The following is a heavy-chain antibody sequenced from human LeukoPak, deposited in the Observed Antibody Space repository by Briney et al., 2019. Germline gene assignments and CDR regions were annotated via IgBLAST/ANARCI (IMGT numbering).Heavy chain of an antibody. CDR1: GFTFSDYS. J-gene: IGHJ4*02. V-gene: IGHV3-21*01. CDR3: TRGPTLIGVAGTWPLDY. Sequence: GGSLRLSCAASGFTFSDYSMHWVRQAPGKGLEWVSSISSGSTYKYSADSLKGRFTISRDNAKNSLYLQMNSLRAADSAVYYCTRGPTLIGVAGTWPLDYWGQGTLVTVSS. CDR2: ISSGSTYK. D-gene: IGHD6-19*01.